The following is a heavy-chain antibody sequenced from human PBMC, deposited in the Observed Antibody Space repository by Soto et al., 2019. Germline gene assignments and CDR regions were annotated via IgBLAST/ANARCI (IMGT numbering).Heavy chain of an antibody. J-gene: IGHJ6*02. CDR3: ARDRDYYYYGMDV. V-gene: IGHV4-59*12. D-gene: IGHD3-10*01. CDR2: IYYSGST. Sequence: PSETLSLTCTVSGGSISSYYWSWIRQPPGKGLEWIGYIYYSGSTNYNPSLKSRVTISVDTSKNQFSLKLGSVTAADTAVYYCARDRDYYYYGMDVWGQGTTVT. CDR1: GGSISSYY.